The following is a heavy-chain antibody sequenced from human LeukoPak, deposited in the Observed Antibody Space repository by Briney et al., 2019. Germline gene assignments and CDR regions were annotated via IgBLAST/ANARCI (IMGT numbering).Heavy chain of an antibody. J-gene: IGHJ5*02. CDR1: GFKFRDYY. V-gene: IGHV3-11*01. D-gene: IGHD6-19*01. CDR3: ARGGWPRGWFDP. CDR2: ITMSGSVI. Sequence: GGSLRLSCAAPGFKFRDYYMSWIRQAPGKGLEWISYITMSGSVIQYSSSVKGRFTTSRDNARNSLYLQMNSLRADDTAVYYCARGGWPRGWFDPWGQGTLVTVSS.